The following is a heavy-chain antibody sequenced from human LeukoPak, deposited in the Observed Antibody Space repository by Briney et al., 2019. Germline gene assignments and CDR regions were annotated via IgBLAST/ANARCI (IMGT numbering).Heavy chain of an antibody. CDR1: GFTFSSYG. J-gene: IGHJ4*02. CDR3: ARDLGGYNPRVAFDY. V-gene: IGHV3-33*01. D-gene: IGHD5-24*01. Sequence: QAGGSLRLSCAASGFTFSSYGMHWVRQAPGKGLEWVAVIWYDGSNKYYADSVKGRFTISRDNSKNTLYLQMNSLRAEDTAVYYCARDLGGYNPRVAFDYWGQGTLVTVSS. CDR2: IWYDGSNK.